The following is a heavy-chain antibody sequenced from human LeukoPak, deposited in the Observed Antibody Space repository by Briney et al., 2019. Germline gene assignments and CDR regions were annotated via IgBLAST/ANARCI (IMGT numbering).Heavy chain of an antibody. D-gene: IGHD6-13*01. Sequence: GGSLRLSCAASGFTFSSYAMHWVRQAPGKGLEYVSAISSNGGSTYYANSVKGRFTISRDNSKNTLYLQMGSLRAEDMAVYYCPRASESSSWYIGYWGQGTLVTVSS. CDR1: GFTFSSYA. CDR2: ISSNGGST. J-gene: IGHJ4*02. V-gene: IGHV3-64*01. CDR3: PRASESSSWYIGY.